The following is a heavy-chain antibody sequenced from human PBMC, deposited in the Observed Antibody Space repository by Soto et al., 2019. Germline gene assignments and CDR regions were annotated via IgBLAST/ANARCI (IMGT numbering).Heavy chain of an antibody. V-gene: IGHV4-59*08. CDR1: GGSISGYY. J-gene: IGHJ5*02. CDR2: VYYSGST. Sequence: QVQLQESGPGLVKPSETLSLTCTVSGGSISGYYWSWIRQSPEKGLEWIGHVYYSGSTKYNPSLKSRVTISVDTSKIQFSLNLRSVTAADTAVYYCAMTVTTLYYWFDPWGQGILVTVSS. CDR3: AMTVTTLYYWFDP. D-gene: IGHD4-4*01.